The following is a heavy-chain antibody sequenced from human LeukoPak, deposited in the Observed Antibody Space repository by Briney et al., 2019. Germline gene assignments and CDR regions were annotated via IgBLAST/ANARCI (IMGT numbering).Heavy chain of an antibody. CDR1: GYTFTSYG. CDR2: ISAYNGNT. Sequence: GASVKVSCKASGYTFTSYGISWVRQAPGQGLEWMGWISAYNGNTNYAQKLQGRVTMTTDTSTSTACMELRSLRSDDTAVYYCARTDYSSSWEFDPWGQGTLVTVSS. V-gene: IGHV1-18*01. D-gene: IGHD6-13*01. CDR3: ARTDYSSSWEFDP. J-gene: IGHJ5*02.